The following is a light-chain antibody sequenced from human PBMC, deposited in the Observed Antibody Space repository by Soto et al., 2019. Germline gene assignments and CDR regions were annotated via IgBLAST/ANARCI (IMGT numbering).Light chain of an antibody. Sequence: TCRASQSVSGWLAWYQQKPGEAPKLLIYDASALPRGVPSRFSGSGSGTKFTLTIASLQPDDFATYYCQQYETFSGTFGPGTKVDIK. CDR1: QSVSGW. V-gene: IGKV1-5*01. J-gene: IGKJ1*01. CDR3: QQYETFSGT. CDR2: DAS.